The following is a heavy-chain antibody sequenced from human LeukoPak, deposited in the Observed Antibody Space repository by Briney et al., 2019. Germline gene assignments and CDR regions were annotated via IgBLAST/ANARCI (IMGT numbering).Heavy chain of an antibody. D-gene: IGHD2-15*01. CDR3: AKVGGAVVAATRHFSY. Sequence: SVKVSCKAPGGTFSSYAISWVRQAPGQGLEWMGGIIPIFGTANYAQKFQGRVTITTDESTSTAYMELSSLRSEDTAVYYCAKVGGAVVAATRHFSYWGQGTLVTVSS. CDR1: GGTFSSYA. V-gene: IGHV1-69*05. CDR2: IIPIFGTA. J-gene: IGHJ4*02.